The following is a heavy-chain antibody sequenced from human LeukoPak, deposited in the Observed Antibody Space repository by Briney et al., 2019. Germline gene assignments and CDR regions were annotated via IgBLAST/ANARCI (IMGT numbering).Heavy chain of an antibody. Sequence: GGSLRLSCAASGFTFSSYGMHWVRQAPGKGLEWVAVIWYDGSNKYYADSVKGRFTISRDNSKNTLYLQMNSLRAEDTAVYYCAKGGIVGATIFDYWGQGTLVTVSS. V-gene: IGHV3-33*06. CDR2: IWYDGSNK. D-gene: IGHD1-26*01. CDR3: AKGGIVGATIFDY. CDR1: GFTFSSYG. J-gene: IGHJ4*02.